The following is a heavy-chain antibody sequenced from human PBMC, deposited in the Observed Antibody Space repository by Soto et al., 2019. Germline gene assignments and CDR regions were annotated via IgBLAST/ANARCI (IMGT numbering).Heavy chain of an antibody. J-gene: IGHJ6*02. V-gene: IGHV3-30*18. CDR2: ISYDGSNK. CDR3: AKDTGTYNYYYYGMDV. Sequence: SLRLFCAASGFTFSSYGMHWVRQAPGKGLEWVAVISYDGSNKYYADSVKGRFTISRDNSKNTLYLQMNSLRAEDTAVYHCAKDTGTYNYYYYGMDVWGQGTTVTVSS. CDR1: GFTFSSYG. D-gene: IGHD1-1*01.